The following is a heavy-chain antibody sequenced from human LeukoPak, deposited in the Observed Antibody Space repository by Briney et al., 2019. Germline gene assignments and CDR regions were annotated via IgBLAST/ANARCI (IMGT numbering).Heavy chain of an antibody. Sequence: GGSLRLSCAASGFTFSSYGMHWVRQAPGKGLEWVAFIRYDGSNKYYADSVKGRFTISRDNSKNTLYLQMNSLRAEDTAVYYCAKLPGEYYYYYYYMDVWGKGTTVTISS. D-gene: IGHD3-16*01. CDR3: AKLPGEYYYYYYYMDV. CDR1: GFTFSSYG. CDR2: IRYDGSNK. J-gene: IGHJ6*03. V-gene: IGHV3-30*02.